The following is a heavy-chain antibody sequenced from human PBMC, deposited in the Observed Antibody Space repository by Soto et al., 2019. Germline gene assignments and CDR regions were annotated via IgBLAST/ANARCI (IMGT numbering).Heavy chain of an antibody. CDR3: ARHGPSGSYYYFDY. Sequence: SETLSLTCSFSGDSVTSHYLTWIRQSPGKGLEWIGSIYYSGSTYYNPSLKSRVTISVDTSKNQFSLKLSSVTAADTAVYYCARHGPSGSYYYFDYWGQGTLVTVSS. J-gene: IGHJ4*02. D-gene: IGHD3-10*01. CDR2: IYYSGST. CDR1: GDSVTSHY. V-gene: IGHV4-59*08.